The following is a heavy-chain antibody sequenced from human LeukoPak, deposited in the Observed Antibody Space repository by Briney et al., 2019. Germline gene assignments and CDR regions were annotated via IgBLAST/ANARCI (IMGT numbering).Heavy chain of an antibody. CDR1: GFAFSSQA. CDR2: ISDSGSIT. D-gene: IGHD6-19*01. J-gene: IGHJ4*02. CDR3: AKDARRTSGWYFFDY. Sequence: PGGSLRLSCAASGFAFSSQAMGWVRQAPGKGLEWVSVISDSGSITYYADSVKGRFTISRDNSKNTLFLQMNSLRAEDTAIYYRAKDARRTSGWYFFDYWGQGTLVTVSS. V-gene: IGHV3-23*01.